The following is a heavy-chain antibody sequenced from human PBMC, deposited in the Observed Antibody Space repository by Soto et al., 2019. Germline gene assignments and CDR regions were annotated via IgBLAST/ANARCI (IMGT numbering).Heavy chain of an antibody. D-gene: IGHD6-19*01. Sequence: PGGSLRLSCAASGFTFDDYAMHWVRQAPGKGLEWVSGISWNSGSIGYADSVKGRFTISRDNAKNSLYLQMNSLRAEDTALYYCAKDSRYSSGWGVLGYYYYYGMDVWGQGTTVTVSS. J-gene: IGHJ6*02. CDR2: ISWNSGSI. V-gene: IGHV3-9*01. CDR1: GFTFDDYA. CDR3: AKDSRYSSGWGVLGYYYYYGMDV.